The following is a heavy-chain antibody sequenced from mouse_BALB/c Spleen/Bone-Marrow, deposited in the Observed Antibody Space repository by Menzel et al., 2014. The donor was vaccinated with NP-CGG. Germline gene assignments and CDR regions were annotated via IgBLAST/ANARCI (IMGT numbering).Heavy chain of an antibody. Sequence: QVQLQQSGAELVKPGASVKLSCKASGYTFTSYWMHRVKLRPGQGFEWIGEISPSNGGTNYNEKFKRKATLTVDKSSSTAYMQLSSLTSEDSAVYYCTIGGFDYWGQGTTLTVSS. CDR3: TIGGFDY. J-gene: IGHJ2*01. V-gene: IGHV1S16*01. CDR2: ISPSNGGT. CDR1: GYTFTSYW.